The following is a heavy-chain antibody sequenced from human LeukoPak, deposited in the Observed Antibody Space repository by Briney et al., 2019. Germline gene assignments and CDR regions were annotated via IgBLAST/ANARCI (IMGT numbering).Heavy chain of an antibody. CDR1: GYSISSGYY. D-gene: IGHD1-26*01. CDR2: IYHSGST. CDR3: ARAVGATIIH. J-gene: IGHJ4*02. Sequence: SETLSLTCTVSGYSISSGYYWGWIRQPPGKGLEWIGSIYHSGSTHYNPSLKSRVTISVDTSKNQFSLKLSSVTAADTAVYYCARAVGATIIHWGQGTLVTVSS. V-gene: IGHV4-38-2*02.